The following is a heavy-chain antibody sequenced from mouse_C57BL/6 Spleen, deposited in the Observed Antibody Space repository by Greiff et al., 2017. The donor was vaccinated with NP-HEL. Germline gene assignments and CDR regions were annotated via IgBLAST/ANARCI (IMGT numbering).Heavy chain of an antibody. CDR1: GYTFTSYW. J-gene: IGHJ4*01. CDR3: ARRGYYGSSYVGAMDY. Sequence: QVQLQQPGAELVRPGSSVKLSCKASGYTFTSYWMDWVKQRPGQGLEWIGNIYPSDSETHYNQKFKDKATLTVDKSSSTAYMQLSSLTSEDPAVYYCARRGYYGSSYVGAMDYWGQGTSVTVSS. V-gene: IGHV1-61*01. D-gene: IGHD1-1*01. CDR2: IYPSDSET.